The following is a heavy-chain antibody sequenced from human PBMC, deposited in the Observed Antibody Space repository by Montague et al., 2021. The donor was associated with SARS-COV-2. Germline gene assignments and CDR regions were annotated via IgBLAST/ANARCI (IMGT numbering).Heavy chain of an antibody. Sequence: SLRLSCAASRFDFSSYPMHWVRQAPGKGLEWVAVISYDGSNQYYVDSVKGRFTISRDNSKNTVFLQMNSLRADDTAVYYCVGALDIVVVAATMGFEHWGQGTLVTVSA. CDR1: RFDFSSYP. D-gene: IGHD2-2*03. J-gene: IGHJ4*02. CDR2: ISYDGSNQ. CDR3: VGALDIVVVAATMGFEH. V-gene: IGHV3-30-3*01.